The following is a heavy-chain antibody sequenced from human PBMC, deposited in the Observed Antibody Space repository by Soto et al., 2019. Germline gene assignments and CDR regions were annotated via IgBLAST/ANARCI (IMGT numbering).Heavy chain of an antibody. V-gene: IGHV1-69*02. D-gene: IGHD6-19*01. CDR1: GGTFSSYT. Sequence: SVKVSCKASGGTFSSYTISWVRQAPGQGLEWMGRIIPILGIANYAQKFQGRVTITADKSTSTVYMELSSLRSEDTAVYYCARGYSSGCYLAEWKINYYYYYYMDVWGKGTTVTVSS. CDR3: ARGYSSGCYLAEWKINYYYYYYMDV. CDR2: IIPILGIA. J-gene: IGHJ6*03.